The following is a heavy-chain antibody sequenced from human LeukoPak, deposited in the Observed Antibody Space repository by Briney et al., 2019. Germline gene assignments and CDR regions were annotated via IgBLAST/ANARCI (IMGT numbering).Heavy chain of an antibody. D-gene: IGHD3-10*01. CDR2: IWYDGSNK. CDR1: GFTFSSYG. CDR3: ARDLGGRSGSFDY. Sequence: GGSLTLSCEASGFTFSSYGMHWVRQAPGKGLEWVAVIWYDGSNKDYGDSVKGRFTISRDNSKNTLYLQMNSLRAEDTAVYYCARDLGGRSGSFDYWGQGTLVTVSS. J-gene: IGHJ4*02. V-gene: IGHV3-33*01.